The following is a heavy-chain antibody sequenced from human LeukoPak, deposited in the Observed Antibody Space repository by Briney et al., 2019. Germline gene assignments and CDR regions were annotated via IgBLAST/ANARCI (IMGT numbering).Heavy chain of an antibody. Sequence: SETLSPTCAVSGGSISSNNWWSWVRQPPGKGLEWIGEIFHSGSTNYNPSLKSRVTISVDKSKNQFSLKLNSVTAADTAVYYCATAEPRGSVWYPYWGQGTLVTVSS. CDR3: ATAEPRGSVWYPY. CDR2: IFHSGST. D-gene: IGHD6-13*01. CDR1: GGSISSNNW. V-gene: IGHV4-4*02. J-gene: IGHJ4*02.